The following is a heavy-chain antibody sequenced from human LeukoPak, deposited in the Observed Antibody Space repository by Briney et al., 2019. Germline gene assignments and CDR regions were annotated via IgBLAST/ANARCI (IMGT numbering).Heavy chain of an antibody. CDR3: TRRDGSSSGIYYYGMDV. D-gene: IGHD6-6*01. CDR1: GFTFSGSA. CDR2: IRSKANSYAT. Sequence: GGSLRLSCAASGFTFSGSAMHWVRQASGKGLEWVGRIRSKANSYATAYAASVKGRFTISRDDSKNTAYPQMNSLKTEDTAVYYCTRRDGSSSGIYYYGMDVWGQGTTVTVSS. J-gene: IGHJ6*02. V-gene: IGHV3-73*01.